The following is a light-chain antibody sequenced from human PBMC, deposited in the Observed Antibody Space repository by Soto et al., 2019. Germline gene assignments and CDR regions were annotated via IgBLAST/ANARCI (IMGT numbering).Light chain of an antibody. Sequence: EIVLTQSPGTLSWSPGERATLSCRSSQTVSSSYLAWYQHKPGQAPRLLIYGVSKRALGIPDRFSGSGSGTDFTLTISRLEPEDFAVYYCQQSGTFGQGTKVEI. CDR1: QTVSSSY. CDR3: QQSGT. CDR2: GVS. J-gene: IGKJ1*01. V-gene: IGKV3-20*01.